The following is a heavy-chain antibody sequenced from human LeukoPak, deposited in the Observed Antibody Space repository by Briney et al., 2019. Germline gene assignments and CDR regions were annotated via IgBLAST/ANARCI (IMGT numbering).Heavy chain of an antibody. CDR1: GFTFSSYA. J-gene: IGHJ4*02. V-gene: IGHV3-23*01. D-gene: IGHD2-2*02. Sequence: GGSLRLSCAASGFTFSSYAMSWVRQAPGKGLEWVSAISGSGGSTYYADSVKGRFTISRDNSKNTLYLQMNSLRAEGTAVYYCAKDLCSSTSCYSGFDYWGQGTLVTVSS. CDR2: ISGSGGST. CDR3: AKDLCSSTSCYSGFDY.